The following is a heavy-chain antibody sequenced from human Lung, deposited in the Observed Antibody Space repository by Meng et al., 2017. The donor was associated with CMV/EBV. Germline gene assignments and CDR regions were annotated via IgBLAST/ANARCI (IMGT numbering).Heavy chain of an antibody. Sequence: GGSLRLXCAASGFRFDDYGMHWVRQTPGRGLEWVAFIRYDGSNKYYADSVKGRFTISRDNSKNTLYLQMNSLRAEDTAVYYCAKDLGRDAYYDFWSGPPPPGFDYXDQGXLVTVSS. CDR1: GFRFDDYG. CDR2: IRYDGSNK. CDR3: AKDLGRDAYYDFWSGPPPPGFDY. J-gene: IGHJ4*02. D-gene: IGHD3-3*01. V-gene: IGHV3-30*02.